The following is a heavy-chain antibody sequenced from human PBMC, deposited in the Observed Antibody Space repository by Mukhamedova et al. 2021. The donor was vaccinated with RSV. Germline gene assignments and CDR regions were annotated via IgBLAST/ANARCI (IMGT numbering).Heavy chain of an antibody. Sequence: GSTNYNPSLKSRVTISVDTSKNQFSLKLSSVTAADTAAYYCARDIAADGWFDPWGQGTLVTVSS. CDR3: ARDIAADGWFDP. V-gene: IGHV4-59*01. J-gene: IGHJ5*02. CDR2: GST. D-gene: IGHD6-13*01.